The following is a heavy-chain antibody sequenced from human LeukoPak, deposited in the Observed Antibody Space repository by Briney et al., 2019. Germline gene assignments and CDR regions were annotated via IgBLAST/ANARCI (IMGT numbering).Heavy chain of an antibody. CDR2: SNHSGSA. J-gene: IGHJ4*02. CDR3: ARLYLPATRFDY. Sequence: PSETLSLTCAVYGGSSSGYYWTRIRKPPGTGLEWIGESNHSGSANNNPSLESRVTISVDTSKNQFPLKLTSVTAADTAVYYCARLYLPATRFDYWGQGTLVTVSS. D-gene: IGHD5-24*01. CDR1: GGSSSGYY. V-gene: IGHV4-34*01.